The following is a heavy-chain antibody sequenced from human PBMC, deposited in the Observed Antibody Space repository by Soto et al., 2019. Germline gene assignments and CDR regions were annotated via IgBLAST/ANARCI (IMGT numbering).Heavy chain of an antibody. D-gene: IGHD1-1*01. V-gene: IGHV3-23*01. Sequence: GGSLGLGCAASGFTFSGYAMSWVRQAPGKGTEWVSTISDSSSSTYYADSVKGTFSSPRDNSKSKPYSQTNPLRAEDTALYNRTKRVYNNYSDYWAQGTLVTVSS. CDR3: TKRVYNNYSDY. CDR2: ISDSSSST. CDR1: GFTFSGYA. J-gene: IGHJ4*02.